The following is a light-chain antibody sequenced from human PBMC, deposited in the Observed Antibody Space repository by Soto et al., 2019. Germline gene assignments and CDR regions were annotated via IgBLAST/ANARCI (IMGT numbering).Light chain of an antibody. Sequence: EIVLTQSPATLSLSPGERATLSCRASQSVNSYVAWYQQKPGQAPRLLIYDASTRATGIPARFSGSGSGTDFTLTISSLEPEDFAVYYCQQRSNWPAFGQGTRLEIK. CDR3: QQRSNWPA. J-gene: IGKJ5*01. CDR2: DAS. CDR1: QSVNSY. V-gene: IGKV3-11*01.